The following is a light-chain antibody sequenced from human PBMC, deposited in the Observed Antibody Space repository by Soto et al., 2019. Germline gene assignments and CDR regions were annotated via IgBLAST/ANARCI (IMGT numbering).Light chain of an antibody. CDR1: QSVGSN. V-gene: IGKV3-15*01. J-gene: IGKJ1*01. CDR3: QQYNNWPRT. Sequence: EIVMTQSPATLSVSPGERATLSCRASQSVGSNLAWYRQKPGQSPRLLIYGASTRASGVPARFSGSGSGTEFTLTISSLQSEDFAVYYCQQYNNWPRTFGQGTKVDNK. CDR2: GAS.